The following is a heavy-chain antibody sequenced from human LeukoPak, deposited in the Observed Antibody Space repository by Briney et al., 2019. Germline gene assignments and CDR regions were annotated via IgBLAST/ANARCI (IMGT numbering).Heavy chain of an antibody. Sequence: SETLSLTCTVSGGSISSYYWRWLRQPAGKGLEWIGRIYTSGSTNYNPSLKSRVTISVDKSKNQFSLKLSSVTAADTAVYYCARDLSGITGTTGYFDYWGQGTLVTVSS. CDR1: GGSISSYY. D-gene: IGHD1-7*01. CDR3: ARDLSGITGTTGYFDY. V-gene: IGHV4-4*07. J-gene: IGHJ4*02. CDR2: IYTSGST.